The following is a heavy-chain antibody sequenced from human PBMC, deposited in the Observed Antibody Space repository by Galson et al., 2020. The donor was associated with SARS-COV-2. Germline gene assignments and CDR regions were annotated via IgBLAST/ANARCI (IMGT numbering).Heavy chain of an antibody. V-gene: IGHV3-23*01. Sequence: TGGSLRLSCAASGFTFSSYAMSWVRPAPGRGLEWVSTIPTSGTSTYYADSVKGRFTISRDNSKNTLYLQMNSLRAEDTAVYYCAKAGVPAAVKWFDPWGQGTLVTVSS. CDR1: GFTFSSYA. CDR3: AKAGVPAAVKWFDP. D-gene: IGHD2-2*01. CDR2: IPTSGTST. J-gene: IGHJ5*02.